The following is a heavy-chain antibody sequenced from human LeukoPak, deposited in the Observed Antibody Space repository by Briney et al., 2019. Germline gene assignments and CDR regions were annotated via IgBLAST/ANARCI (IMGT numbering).Heavy chain of an antibody. CDR2: IYYSGST. J-gene: IGHJ3*02. CDR3: ARQMITFGGVIVIAAFDI. D-gene: IGHD3-16*02. Sequence: SDTLSLTCTVSGGSISSSSYYWGWIRQPPGKGLEWIGSIYYSGSTYYNPSLKSRVTISVDTSKNQFSLKLSSVTAADTAVYYCARQMITFGGVIVIAAFDIWGQGTMVTVSS. CDR1: GGSISSSSYY. V-gene: IGHV4-39*01.